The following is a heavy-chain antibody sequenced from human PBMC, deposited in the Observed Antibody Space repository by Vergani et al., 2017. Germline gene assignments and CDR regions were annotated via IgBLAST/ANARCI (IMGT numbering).Heavy chain of an antibody. CDR1: GFTFDTYT. CDR3: ARDAHGWHCSSTSCSNYYYYGMDV. D-gene: IGHD2-2*01. J-gene: IGHJ6*02. CDR2: ISSGGGDI. Sequence: EVQLLESGGGLVQPGGSRRLSCAGAGFTFDTYTMAYVRQAPGKGLEWVATISSGGGDIFYADSVKGRFTISRDNSKNTLFLQMNSLRAEDTAVYYCARDAHGWHCSSTSCSNYYYYGMDVWGQGTTVTVSS. V-gene: IGHV3-21*02.